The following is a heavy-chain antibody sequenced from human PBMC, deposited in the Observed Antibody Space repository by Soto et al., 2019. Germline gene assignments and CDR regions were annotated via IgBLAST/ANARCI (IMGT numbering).Heavy chain of an antibody. V-gene: IGHV3-48*03. CDR2: INTAGSTK. CDR3: ARAECSSPDCLTAYYSYGLDV. CDR1: GFTFSNFE. Sequence: LRLSCAASGFTFSNFEMHWVRQAPGKGLEWVSYINTAGSTKYYAESVKGRFTISRDNARNSLFLQMNSLRAEDTAVYYCARAECSSPDCLTAYYSYGLDVWGQGSTVTVSS. J-gene: IGHJ6*02. D-gene: IGHD3-9*01.